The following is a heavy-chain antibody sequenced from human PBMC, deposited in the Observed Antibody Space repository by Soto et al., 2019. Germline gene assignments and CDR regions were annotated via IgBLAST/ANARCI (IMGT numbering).Heavy chain of an antibody. J-gene: IGHJ3*01. D-gene: IGHD1-26*01. CDR3: ASVRSGTYNDFDL. V-gene: IGHV3-11*06. CDR2: LSSESTFI. Sequence: QVQLVESGGGLVRPGGSLRLSCAASGFTFSTFYMNWVRQAPGKGLEWVSFLSSESTFISYADSVKGRFTISRDNSKKSLFLQMDSLRVEDTAVYYCASVRSGTYNDFDLWGQGTVVTVSS. CDR1: GFTFSTFY.